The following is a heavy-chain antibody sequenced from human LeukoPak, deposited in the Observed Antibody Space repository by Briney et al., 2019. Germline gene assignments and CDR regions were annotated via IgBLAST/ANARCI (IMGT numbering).Heavy chain of an antibody. J-gene: IGHJ1*01. CDR1: GYTFTTYG. D-gene: IGHD1-26*01. CDR2: ISAYNGNT. CDR3: ARDQMGGSYYGYFQH. Sequence: ASVKVSCKASGYTFTTYGISWVRQAPGQGLEWMGWISAYNGNTKYAQKLQGRVTMTTDTSTSTAYMELKSLRSDDTAVYYCARDQMGGSYYGYFQHWGQATLVTVSA. V-gene: IGHV1-18*01.